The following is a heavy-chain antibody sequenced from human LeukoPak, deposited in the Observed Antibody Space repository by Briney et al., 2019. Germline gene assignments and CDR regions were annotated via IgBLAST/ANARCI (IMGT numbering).Heavy chain of an antibody. J-gene: IGHJ3*02. CDR2: IYHSGST. V-gene: IGHV4-38-2*02. Sequence: SETLSLTCTVSGYSINNDYYWGWIRQPPGKGLEWIGSIYHSGSTYYNPSLKSRVTISVDTSKNQFSLKLSSVTAADTAVYYCARDHELGAFDIWGQGTMVTVSS. D-gene: IGHD1-7*01. CDR3: ARDHELGAFDI. CDR1: GYSINNDYY.